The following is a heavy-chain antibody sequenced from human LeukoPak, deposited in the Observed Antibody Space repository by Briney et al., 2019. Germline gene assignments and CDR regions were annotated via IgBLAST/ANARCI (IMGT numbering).Heavy chain of an antibody. V-gene: IGHV5-51*01. Sequence: GESLKISCKGSGYSFTSYWIGWVRQMPGKGLEWMGIIYPGDSDIRYSPSFQGHVTISADKSISTAYLQWSSLKASDSAMYYCASLGHYSSSPASFDIWGQGTMVTVSS. J-gene: IGHJ3*02. D-gene: IGHD6-13*01. CDR2: IYPGDSDI. CDR1: GYSFTSYW. CDR3: ASLGHYSSSPASFDI.